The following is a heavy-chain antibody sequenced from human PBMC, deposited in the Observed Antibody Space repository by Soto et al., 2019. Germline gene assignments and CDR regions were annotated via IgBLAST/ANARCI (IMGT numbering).Heavy chain of an antibody. V-gene: IGHV1-8*01. CDR3: ARGLIDYGENGRVDYYYGMDV. CDR2: MNPNSGNT. Sequence: ASVKVSCKASGYTFTSYDINWVRQATGQGLEWMGWMNPNSGNTGYAQKFQGRVTMTRNTSISTAYMELSSLRSEDTAVYYCARGLIDYGENGRVDYYYGMDVWGQGTTVTVSS. CDR1: GYTFTSYD. D-gene: IGHD4-17*01. J-gene: IGHJ6*02.